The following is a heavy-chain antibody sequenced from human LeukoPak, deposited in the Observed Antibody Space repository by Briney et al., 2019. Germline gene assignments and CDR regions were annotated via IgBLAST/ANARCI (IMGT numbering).Heavy chain of an antibody. Sequence: SGGSLRLSCAASGFTFSRYGMNWVRQAPGKGLEWVAVIWYEDRNQYSADSVKGRFTISRDNSKNTLYLQMNSLRVEDTAVYYCARESKANFNSYYHYAMDVWGQGTTVTVFS. CDR3: ARESKANFNSYYHYAMDV. D-gene: IGHD1-1*01. J-gene: IGHJ6*02. CDR1: GFTFSRYG. V-gene: IGHV3-33*01. CDR2: IWYEDRNQ.